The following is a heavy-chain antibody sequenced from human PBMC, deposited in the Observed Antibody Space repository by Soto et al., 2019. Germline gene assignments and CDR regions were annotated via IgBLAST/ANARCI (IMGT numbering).Heavy chain of an antibody. J-gene: IGHJ4*02. D-gene: IGHD6-13*01. Sequence: SVKVSCKASGGTFSSYTISWVRQAPGQGLEWMGRIIPILGIANYAQKFQGRVTITADKSTSTAYMELSSLRSEDTAVYYCAKATSSSWHTGPFDYWGQGTLVTVSS. CDR2: IIPILGIA. CDR3: AKATSSSWHTGPFDY. V-gene: IGHV1-69*02. CDR1: GGTFSSYT.